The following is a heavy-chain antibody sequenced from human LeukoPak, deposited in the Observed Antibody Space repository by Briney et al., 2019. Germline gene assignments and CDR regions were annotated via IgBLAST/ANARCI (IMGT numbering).Heavy chain of an antibody. J-gene: IGHJ4*02. CDR1: GFTFSSYS. CDR3: ASYSSLDY. CDR2: ISSSSSYI. D-gene: IGHD6-19*01. Sequence: GGSLRLSCAASGFTFSSYSMNWVRQAPGKGLEWVSSISSSSSYIYYADSVKGRFTISRDNSKNTLYLQMNSLRAEDTAVYYCASYSSLDYWGQGTLVTVSS. V-gene: IGHV3-21*01.